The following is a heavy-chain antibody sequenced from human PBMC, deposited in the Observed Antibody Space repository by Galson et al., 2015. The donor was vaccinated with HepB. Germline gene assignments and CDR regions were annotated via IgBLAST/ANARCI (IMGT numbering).Heavy chain of an antibody. CDR1: GFTLSSYA. V-gene: IGHV3-23*01. Sequence: SLRLSCAASGFTLSSYAMSWVRQAPGKGLEWVSAIGGSAGTTYYADSVKGRFTISRDTSRNTLYLQMNSLRAEDTAVYYCAKERGFTNWGGSDYWGQGTLVTVSS. J-gene: IGHJ4*02. CDR3: AKERGFTNWGGSDY. D-gene: IGHD7-27*01. CDR2: IGGSAGTT.